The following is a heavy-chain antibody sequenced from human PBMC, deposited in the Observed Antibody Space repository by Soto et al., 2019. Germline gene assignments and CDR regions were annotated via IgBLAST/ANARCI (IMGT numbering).Heavy chain of an antibody. CDR1: GFTFSSYS. J-gene: IGHJ4*02. CDR3: AIDRDEYRSDLFDY. CDR2: IISSSSYI. Sequence: GGSLRLSCSASGFTFSSYSMNRVRQAPGKGLDLVSSIISSSSYIYYSASVKDRFTISRYNAKNSLYPRINSLRAQXTAVYYCAIDRDEYRSDLFDYGSQGNLVTVSS. V-gene: IGHV3-21*01. D-gene: IGHD6-6*01.